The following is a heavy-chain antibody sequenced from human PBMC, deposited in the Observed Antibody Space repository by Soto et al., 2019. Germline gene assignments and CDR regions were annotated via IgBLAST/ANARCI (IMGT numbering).Heavy chain of an antibody. J-gene: IGHJ4*02. CDR2: INESGST. CDR3: ARGSGIVALPGELEDVNYDY. CDR1: GQSFSGHS. V-gene: IGHV4-34*01. Sequence: QVQLQQWGAGLVQPSETLSLSCAVYGQSFSGHSWAWIRKPPGKGLEWIGEINESGSTYYNPSLKSRVTISTETSKNQFSLKLSSVSAADTAAYFCARGSGIVALPGELEDVNYDYWGQGTLVNVSS. D-gene: IGHD1-1*01.